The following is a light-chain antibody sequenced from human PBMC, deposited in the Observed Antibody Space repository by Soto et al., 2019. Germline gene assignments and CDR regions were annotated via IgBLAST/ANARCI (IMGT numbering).Light chain of an antibody. CDR1: SSDVGAYNY. CDR3: SSYTSATTYV. CDR2: DVS. V-gene: IGLV2-14*01. J-gene: IGLJ1*01. Sequence: QSALNQPASVSGSPGQSITISCTGTSSDVGAYNYDSWYQQYPGEAPKVIIYDVSHRPAGVSNRFSGSKSGNTASLTISGLQTQDEADYYCSSYTSATTYVFGTG.